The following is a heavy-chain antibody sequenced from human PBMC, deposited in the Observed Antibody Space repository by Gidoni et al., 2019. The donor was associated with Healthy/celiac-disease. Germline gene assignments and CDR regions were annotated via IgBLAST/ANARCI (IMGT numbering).Heavy chain of an antibody. Sequence: QVQLLESGGGVVQPGRSLRLSCAASGFTFSSYGMHWVRQAPGKGLEWVAVISYDGSNKYYADSVKGRFTISRDNSKNTLYLQMNSLRAEDTAVYYCAKDKAAAAEGYYFDYWGQGTLVTVSS. CDR1: GFTFSSYG. CDR3: AKDKAAAAEGYYFDY. V-gene: IGHV3-30*18. D-gene: IGHD6-13*01. CDR2: ISYDGSNK. J-gene: IGHJ4*02.